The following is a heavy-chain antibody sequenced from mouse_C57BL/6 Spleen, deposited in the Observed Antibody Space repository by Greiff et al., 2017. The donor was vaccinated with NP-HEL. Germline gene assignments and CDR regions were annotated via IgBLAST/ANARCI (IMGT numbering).Heavy chain of an antibody. J-gene: IGHJ4*01. CDR2: IYPGDGDT. CDR3: ARDTTVVEGYYAMDY. V-gene: IGHV1-80*01. CDR1: GYAFSSYW. D-gene: IGHD1-1*01. Sequence: VKLQESGAELVKPGASVKISCKASGYAFSSYWMNWVKQRPGKGLEWIGQIYPGDGDTNYNGKFKGKATLTADKSSSTAYMQLSSLTSEDSAVYFCARDTTVVEGYYAMDYWGQGTSVTVSS.